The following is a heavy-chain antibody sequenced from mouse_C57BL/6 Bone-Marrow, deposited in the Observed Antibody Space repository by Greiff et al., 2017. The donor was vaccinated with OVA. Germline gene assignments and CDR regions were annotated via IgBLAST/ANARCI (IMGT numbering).Heavy chain of an antibody. D-gene: IGHD1-1*01. CDR2: IHPSDSDT. Sequence: QVQLQQPGAELVKPGASVKVSCKASGYTFTSYWMHWVKQRPGQGLEWIGRIHPSDSDTNYNQKFKGKATLTVDKSSSTAYMQLSSLTSEDSAVYSVALPSYDYDAIDYWGQGTSVTVSS. CDR3: ALPSYDYDAIDY. CDR1: GYTFTSYW. V-gene: IGHV1-74*01. J-gene: IGHJ4*01.